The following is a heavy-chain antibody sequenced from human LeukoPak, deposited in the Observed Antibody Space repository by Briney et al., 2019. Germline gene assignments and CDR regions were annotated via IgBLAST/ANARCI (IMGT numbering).Heavy chain of an antibody. D-gene: IGHD3-3*01. J-gene: IGHJ4*02. Sequence: SQTLCLTCTVSGGSISSGGYYWSWIRQHPGKGLEWIGYIYYSGSTYYNPSLKSRVTISVDTSKNQFSLKLSSVTAADTAVYYCASLPLDYDFWSGQRIDYWGQGTLVTVSS. CDR1: GGSISSGGYY. CDR3: ASLPLDYDFWSGQRIDY. V-gene: IGHV4-31*03. CDR2: IYYSGST.